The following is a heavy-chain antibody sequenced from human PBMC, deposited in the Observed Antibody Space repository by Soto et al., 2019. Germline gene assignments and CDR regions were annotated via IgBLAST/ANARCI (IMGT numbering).Heavy chain of an antibody. Sequence: SETLSLTCTVSGGSISSSSYYWGWIRQPPGKGLEWIGSIYYSGSTYYNPSLKSRVTISRDNAKNSLYLQMNSLRDEDTAVYYCARQIYVDSSAWDWGQGTLVTVSS. CDR2: IYYSGST. CDR1: GGSISSSSYY. CDR3: ARQIYVDSSAWD. V-gene: IGHV4-39*01. J-gene: IGHJ4*02. D-gene: IGHD3-22*01.